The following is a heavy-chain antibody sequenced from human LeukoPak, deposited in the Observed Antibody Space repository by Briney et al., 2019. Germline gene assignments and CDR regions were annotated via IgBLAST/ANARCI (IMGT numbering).Heavy chain of an antibody. V-gene: IGHV3-21*05. CDR2: ISGSGSDM. CDR1: GFTFSSHW. D-gene: IGHD2-8*01. J-gene: IGHJ4*01. Sequence: PGGSLRLSCVASGFTFSSHWMSWVRQAPGKGLEWLAYISGSGSDMYYADSVKGRFTISRDNAKNSLYLQMNSLRPDDTALYYCSTDPRLLIYWGHGTLVTVSS. CDR3: STDPRLLIY.